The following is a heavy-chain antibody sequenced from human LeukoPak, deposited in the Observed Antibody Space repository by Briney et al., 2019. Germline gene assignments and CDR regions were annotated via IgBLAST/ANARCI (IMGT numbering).Heavy chain of an antibody. CDR1: GFAFYSFP. V-gene: IGHV3-33*03. D-gene: IGHD2-15*01. CDR2: VWFDENKK. Sequence: GRSLRLSCEASGFAFYSFPMHWVRQTPGKGLEWVAVVWFDENKKDYADSVKGRFTISRDKSKNTLSLQMNGLRVEDTAVYYCAKVMPPGRIRFYSYYMDVWGKGTTVTVS. J-gene: IGHJ6*03. CDR3: AKVMPPGRIRFYSYYMDV.